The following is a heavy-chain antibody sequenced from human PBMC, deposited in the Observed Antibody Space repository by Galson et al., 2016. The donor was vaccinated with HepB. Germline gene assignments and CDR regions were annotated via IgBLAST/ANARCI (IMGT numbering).Heavy chain of an antibody. D-gene: IGHD3-16*01. CDR3: ARDLGGIDP. CDR1: GDSISSHGAY. J-gene: IGHJ5*02. CDR2: ITHSGST. Sequence: SETLSLTCTVSGDSISSHGAYWGWIRQPPGKGLTWIASITHSGSTYSNPSLKSRITISIDTSKNQFSLKVNSVTAADTAVYYCARDLGGIDPWGQGTLVTVSS. V-gene: IGHV4-39*07.